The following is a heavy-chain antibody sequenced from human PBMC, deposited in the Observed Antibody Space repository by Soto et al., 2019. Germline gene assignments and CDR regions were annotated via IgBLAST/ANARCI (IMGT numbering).Heavy chain of an antibody. CDR2: INPNSGGT. D-gene: IGHD3-3*01. CDR1: GYTFTSYY. V-gene: IGHV1-2*04. J-gene: IGHJ6*02. Sequence: ASVKVSCKASGYTFTSYYMHWVRQAPGQGLEWMGWINPNSGGTNYAQKFQGWVTMTRDTSISTAYMELSRLRSDDTAVYYCARARVVRYYYYGMDVWGQGTTVTV. CDR3: ARARVVRYYYYGMDV.